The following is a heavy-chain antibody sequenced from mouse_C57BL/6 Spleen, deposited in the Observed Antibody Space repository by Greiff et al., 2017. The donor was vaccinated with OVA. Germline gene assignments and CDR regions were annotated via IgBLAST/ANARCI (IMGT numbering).Heavy chain of an antibody. CDR1: GYTFTSYW. CDR2: IYPSDSET. J-gene: IGHJ4*01. V-gene: IGHV1-61*01. D-gene: IGHD2-4*01. CDR3: ARDDYGAMDY. Sequence: QVQLQQPGAELVRPGSSVKLSCKASGYTFTSYWMDWVKQRPGQGLEWIGNIYPSDSETHYNQKFKDKATLTVDKSSGTAYMQLSSLTSEDSAVYYCARDDYGAMDYWGQGTSVTVSS.